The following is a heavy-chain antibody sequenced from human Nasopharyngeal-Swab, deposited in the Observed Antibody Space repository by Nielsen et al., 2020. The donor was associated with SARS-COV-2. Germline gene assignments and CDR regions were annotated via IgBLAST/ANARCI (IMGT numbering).Heavy chain of an antibody. CDR2: ISYDGSNQ. CDR1: GFTFSDYY. D-gene: IGHD4-17*01. CDR3: ARGKDGVYYYYGMDV. V-gene: IGHV3-30*03. J-gene: IGHJ6*02. Sequence: GESLKISCAASGFTFSDYYMAWIRQAPGKGLEWVAIISYDGSNQFYADSVKGRFTVSRDNAKNTLYLQMNSLRREDTAIYYCARGKDGVYYYYGMDVWGQGTTVTVSS.